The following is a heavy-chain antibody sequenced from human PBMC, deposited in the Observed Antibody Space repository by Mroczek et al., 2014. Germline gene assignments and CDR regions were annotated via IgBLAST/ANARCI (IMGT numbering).Heavy chain of an antibody. V-gene: IGHV4-61*02. CDR2: IYTSGST. CDR3: ARDITIFGVALLNGWFDP. D-gene: IGHD3-3*01. CDR1: GGSISSGSYY. Sequence: VQLVESGPGLVKPSQTLSLTCTVSGGSISSGSYYWSWIRQPAGKGLEWIGRIYTSGSTNYNPSLKSRVTMSVDTSKNQFSLKLSSVTAADTAVYYCARDITIFGVALLNGWFDPWGQGTLVTVSS. J-gene: IGHJ5*02.